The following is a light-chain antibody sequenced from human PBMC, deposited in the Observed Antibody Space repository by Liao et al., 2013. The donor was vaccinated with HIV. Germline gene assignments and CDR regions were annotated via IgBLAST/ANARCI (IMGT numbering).Light chain of an antibody. V-gene: IGLV3-1*01. CDR1: KLGYKY. CDR2: QDN. CDR3: QAWDSSTGV. Sequence: SYELTQPPSVSVSPGQTASITCSGDKLGYKYASWYQQKPGQAPVLVIYQDNKRPSGIPERFSGSNYGNTATLTISGTQAMDEADYYCQAWDSSTGVFGAGTRRSPS. J-gene: IGLJ1*01.